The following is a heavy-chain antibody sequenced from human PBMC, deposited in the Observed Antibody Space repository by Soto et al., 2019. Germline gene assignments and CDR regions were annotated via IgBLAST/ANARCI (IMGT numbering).Heavy chain of an antibody. D-gene: IGHD6-13*01. CDR2: IYYSGST. CDR3: ASSSRAYYGMDV. CDR1: SGSISHYY. V-gene: IGHV4-59*05. J-gene: IGHJ6*02. Sequence: LSLTCTVSSGSISHYYWSWIRQPAGKGLEWIGSIYYSGSTYYNPSLKSRVTISVDTSKNQFSLKLSSVTAADTAVYYCASSSRAYYGMDVWGQGTTVTVSS.